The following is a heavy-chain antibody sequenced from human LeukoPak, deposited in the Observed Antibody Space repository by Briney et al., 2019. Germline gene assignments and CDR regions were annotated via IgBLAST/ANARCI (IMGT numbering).Heavy chain of an antibody. D-gene: IGHD3-16*01. CDR3: ARTPWGRFDR. Sequence: KPGGSLRLSCAASGFTFSSYAMSWVRQPPGKGLEWIGWIYYSGSTSYNPSLKSRVTISGDASKNQVSLNLSSVTAADTAVYYCARTPWGRFDRWGQGTLVTVSS. V-gene: IGHV4-59*04. CDR2: IYYSGST. CDR1: GFTFSSYA. J-gene: IGHJ5*02.